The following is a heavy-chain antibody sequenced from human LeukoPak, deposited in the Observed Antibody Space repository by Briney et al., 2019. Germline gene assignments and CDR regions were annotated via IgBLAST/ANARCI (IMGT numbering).Heavy chain of an antibody. CDR2: ISSGSGTI. V-gene: IGHV3-48*02. J-gene: IGHJ4*02. D-gene: IGHD6-19*01. CDR3: ARDSLAVDGTYYFDY. Sequence: GGSLRLSCAASGFTFSTYNMNWVRPAPGKGLEWVSYISSGSGTIYYADSVKGRFTISRDNAKNSLYLQRNSLRDEDTAVYYCARDSLAVDGTYYFDYWGQGTLVTVSS. CDR1: GFTFSTYN.